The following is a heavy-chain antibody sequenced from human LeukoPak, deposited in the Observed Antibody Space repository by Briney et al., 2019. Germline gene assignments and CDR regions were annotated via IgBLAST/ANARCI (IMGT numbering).Heavy chain of an antibody. J-gene: IGHJ4*02. CDR3: ARGPQTPDYGDYLVY. CDR2: INHSGST. D-gene: IGHD4-17*01. CDR1: GFTFSSYA. Sequence: GSLRLSCAASGFTFSSYAMSWIRQPPGKGLEWIGEINHSGSTNYNPSLKSRVTISVDTSKNQFSLKLSSVTAADTAVYYCARGPQTPDYGDYLVYWGQGTLVTVSS. V-gene: IGHV4-34*01.